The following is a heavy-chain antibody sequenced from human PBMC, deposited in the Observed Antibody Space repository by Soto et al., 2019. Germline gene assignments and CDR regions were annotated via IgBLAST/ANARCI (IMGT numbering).Heavy chain of an antibody. CDR3: AKGPNPNVGWPYYFES. V-gene: IGHV3-23*01. CDR2: ISGSGGST. Sequence: SCGASGSTLSSNGMNWRRQAQGKGLEWVSAISGSGGSTYYADSVKGRFTISRDNARNSLSLHMRCLPDEDSDIYYCAKGPNPNVGWPYYFESWGQGVAVTVSS. CDR1: GSTLSSNG. J-gene: IGHJ4*02. D-gene: IGHD6-19*01.